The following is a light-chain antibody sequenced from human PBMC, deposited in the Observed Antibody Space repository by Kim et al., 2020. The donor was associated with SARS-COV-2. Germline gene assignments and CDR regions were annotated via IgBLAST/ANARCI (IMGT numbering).Light chain of an antibody. CDR2: STN. Sequence: PGGTVTLTCASSTGAVTSGHYPNWFQQKPGQAPRPLIYSTNNRHSWTPARFSGSLLGGKAALTLSGVQAEDEADYYCVLHFTGGQVFGGGTKLTVL. V-gene: IGLV7-43*01. J-gene: IGLJ3*02. CDR3: VLHFTGGQV. CDR1: TGAVTSGHY.